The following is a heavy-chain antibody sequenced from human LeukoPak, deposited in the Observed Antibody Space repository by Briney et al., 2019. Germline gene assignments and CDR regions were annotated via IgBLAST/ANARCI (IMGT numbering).Heavy chain of an antibody. Sequence: PSETLSLTCTVSGVSISSYYWSWIRQPAGKGLEWIGRIYTSGSTNYNPSLKSRVTMSVDTSKNQFSLKLSSVTAADTAVYYCARGASGSSNWYFDLWGRGTLVTVSS. CDR2: IYTSGST. D-gene: IGHD3-22*01. J-gene: IGHJ2*01. CDR3: ARGASGSSNWYFDL. CDR1: GVSISSYY. V-gene: IGHV4-4*07.